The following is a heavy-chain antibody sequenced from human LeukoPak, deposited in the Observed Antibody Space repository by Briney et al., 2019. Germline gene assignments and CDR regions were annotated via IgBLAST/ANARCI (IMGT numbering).Heavy chain of an antibody. CDR1: GFTFSSYT. D-gene: IGHD3-22*01. Sequence: GGSLRLSCAASGFTFSSYTMNWVRQAPGKGLEWVSLINSGNTYIHYADSVKGRFTISRDNAKNSLYLQMNSLRAEDTAVYYCARDLRRDYYDSSGYYYVGNWGQGTLVTVSS. CDR2: INSGNTYI. V-gene: IGHV3-21*01. J-gene: IGHJ4*02. CDR3: ARDLRRDYYDSSGYYYVGN.